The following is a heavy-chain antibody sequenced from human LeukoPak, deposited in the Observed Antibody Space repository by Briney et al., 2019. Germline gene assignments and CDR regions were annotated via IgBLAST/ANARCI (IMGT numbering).Heavy chain of an antibody. CDR2: ISSNGGST. J-gene: IGHJ4*02. CDR3: ARSSGVGATGRFDY. CDR1: GFTFSSYA. V-gene: IGHV3-64*01. D-gene: IGHD1-26*01. Sequence: GGSLRLSCAASGFTFSSYAMHWVRQAPGKGLEYVSAISSNGGSTYYANSVKGRFTISRDNSKNTLYLQMGSLRAGDMAVYYCARSSGVGATGRFDYWGQGTLVTVSS.